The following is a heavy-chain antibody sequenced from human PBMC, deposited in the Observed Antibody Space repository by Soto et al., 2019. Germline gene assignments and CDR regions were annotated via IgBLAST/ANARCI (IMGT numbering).Heavy chain of an antibody. V-gene: IGHV3-15*01. CDR2: IKSKTDGGTT. CDR1: GFTFSNAW. J-gene: IGHJ4*02. CDR3: TTDPPEYPQTDY. Sequence: GGSLRLSCAAPGFTFSNAWMSWVRQAPGKGLEWVGRIKSKTDGGTTDYAAPVKGRFTISRDDSKNTLYLQMNSLKTEDTAVYYCTTDPPEYPQTDYWGQGTLVTVSS. D-gene: IGHD2-2*01.